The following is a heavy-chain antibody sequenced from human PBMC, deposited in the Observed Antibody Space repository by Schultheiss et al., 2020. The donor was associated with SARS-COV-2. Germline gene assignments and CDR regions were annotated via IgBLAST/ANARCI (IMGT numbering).Heavy chain of an antibody. V-gene: IGHV4-4*07. D-gene: IGHD3-3*01. J-gene: IGHJ4*02. CDR2: IYTSGST. Sequence: SQTLSLTCTVSGGSISSYYWSWIRQPAGKGLEWIGRIYTSGSTNYNPSLKSRVTISVDTSKNQFSLKLSSVTAADTAVYYCARQEITIFGVVIGFDYWGQGTLVTVSS. CDR3: ARQEITIFGVVIGFDY. CDR1: GGSISSYY.